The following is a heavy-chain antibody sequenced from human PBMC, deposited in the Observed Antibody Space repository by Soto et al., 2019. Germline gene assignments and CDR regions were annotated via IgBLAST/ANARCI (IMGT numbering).Heavy chain of an antibody. Sequence: GGSLRLSCAASGFTFSGYAMSWVRQAPGKGLEWVSAISGSGDRTYYADSVKGRFTISRDTSKNTLYLQMNSLRAEDTAVYYCAKYGGYCTIGVCPGEFDSWGQGTLVTVSS. D-gene: IGHD2-8*01. CDR2: ISGSGDRT. V-gene: IGHV3-23*01. CDR3: AKYGGYCTIGVCPGEFDS. J-gene: IGHJ4*02. CDR1: GFTFSGYA.